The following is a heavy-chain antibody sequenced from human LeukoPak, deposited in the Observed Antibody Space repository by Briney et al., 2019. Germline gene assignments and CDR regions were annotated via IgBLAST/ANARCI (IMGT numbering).Heavy chain of an antibody. CDR2: TDSNSETT. J-gene: IGHJ6*03. Sequence: PGGSLRLTCAVSGFSLTTYEMDWIRQAPGKGLEWVAYTDSNSETTHYADSVKGRFTISRDNAKNSLYLQMNSLRAEDTAVYYCARVGLYDSSGDYIVDYYYYMDVWGKGTTVTVSS. V-gene: IGHV3-48*03. CDR3: ARVGLYDSSGDYIVDYYYYMDV. CDR1: GFSLTTYE. D-gene: IGHD3-22*01.